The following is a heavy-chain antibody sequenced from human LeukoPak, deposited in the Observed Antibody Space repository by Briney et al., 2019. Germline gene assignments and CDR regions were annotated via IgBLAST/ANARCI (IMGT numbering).Heavy chain of an antibody. J-gene: IGHJ4*02. V-gene: IGHV4-59*11. CDR1: GGSISSHY. CDR2: IYYSGST. D-gene: IGHD5-18*01. Sequence: SETLSLTCTVSGGSISSHYWSWIRQPPGKGLEWIGYIYYSGSTNYNPSLKSRATISVDTSKNQFSLKLSSVTAADTAVYYCASSGYSYGSYYFDYWGQGTLVTVSS. CDR3: ASSGYSYGSYYFDY.